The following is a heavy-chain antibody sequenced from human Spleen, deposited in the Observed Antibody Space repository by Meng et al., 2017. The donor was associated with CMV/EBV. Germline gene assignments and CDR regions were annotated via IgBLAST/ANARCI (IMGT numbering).Heavy chain of an antibody. CDR2: IIPIFGTA. V-gene: IGHV1-69*05. Sequence: SVKVSCKASGGTFNSYAITWVRQAPGQGLEWMGGIIPIFGTANYAQKFQGRVTITTDESTSTAYMELSSLRSEDTAVYYCAREEWREAARFYGMDVWGQGTTVTVSS. D-gene: IGHD6-6*01. CDR3: AREEWREAARFYGMDV. CDR1: GGTFNSYA. J-gene: IGHJ6*02.